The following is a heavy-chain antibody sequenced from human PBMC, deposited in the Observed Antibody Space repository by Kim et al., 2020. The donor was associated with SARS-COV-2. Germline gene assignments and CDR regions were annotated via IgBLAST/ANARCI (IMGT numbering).Heavy chain of an antibody. CDR3: ARHDWFDP. V-gene: IGHV3-53*01. J-gene: IGHJ5*02. CDR1: GFSVSGDY. Sequence: GGSLRLSCAASGFSVSGDYMSWVRQAPGKGLEWVSVIYSDGSTYYEDSVKGRFTISRDNFKNTVYLQMKSLRAEDTAAYYCARHDWFDPYGQGTRATV. CDR2: IYSDGST.